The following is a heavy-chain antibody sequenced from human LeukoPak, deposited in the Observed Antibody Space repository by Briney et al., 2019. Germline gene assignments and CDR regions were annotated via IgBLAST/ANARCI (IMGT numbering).Heavy chain of an antibody. CDR1: GYTFTSHG. V-gene: IGHV1-18*01. CDR2: ISAYNGNT. D-gene: IGHD1-26*01. CDR3: ASQYYTRGYFDY. Sequence: ASVKVSCKASGYTFTSHGISWVRQAPGQGLEWMGWISAYNGNTNYAQKLQGRVTMTTDTSTSTAYMELRSLRSDDTAVYYCASQYYTRGYFDYWGQGTLVTVSS. J-gene: IGHJ4*02.